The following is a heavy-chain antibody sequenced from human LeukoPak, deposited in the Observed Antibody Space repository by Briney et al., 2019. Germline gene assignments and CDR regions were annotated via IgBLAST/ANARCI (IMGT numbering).Heavy chain of an antibody. CDR1: GGSFSGYY. CDR3: ARYSGYDWRSNFDY. J-gene: IGHJ4*02. V-gene: IGHV4-34*01. Sequence: SETLSLTCAVYGGSFSGYYWSWIRQPPGKGLEWIGEINHSGSTNYNPSLKSRVTISVDTSKNQFSLKLSSVTAADTAVYYCARYSGYDWRSNFDYWGQGTLVTVSS. D-gene: IGHD5-12*01. CDR2: INHSGST.